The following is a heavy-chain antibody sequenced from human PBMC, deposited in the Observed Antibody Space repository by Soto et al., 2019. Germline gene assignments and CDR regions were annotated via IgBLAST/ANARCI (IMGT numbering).Heavy chain of an antibody. CDR1: CYTFTSYG. V-gene: IGHV1-18*04. Sequence: ASVKVSCEASCYTFTSYGISWVRRAPGQGLEWMGWISAYNGNTNYAQKLQGRVTMTTDTSTSTAYMELRSLRSDDTAVYYCARDPGYSYGYRYFDYWGQGTLVTVSS. J-gene: IGHJ4*02. CDR2: ISAYNGNT. D-gene: IGHD5-18*01. CDR3: ARDPGYSYGYRYFDY.